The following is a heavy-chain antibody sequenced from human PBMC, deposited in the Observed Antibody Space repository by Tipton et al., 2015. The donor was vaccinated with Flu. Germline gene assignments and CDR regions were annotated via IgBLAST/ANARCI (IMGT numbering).Heavy chain of an antibody. CDR1: GGSISSYY. CDR2: IYYSGST. CDR3: ARQPWLSPIDY. J-gene: IGHJ4*02. Sequence: TLSLTCTVSGGSISSYYWSWIRQPPGKGLEWIGYIYYSGSTNYNPSLKSRVTISVDTSKNQFSLKLSSVIAADTAVYYCARQPWLSPIDYWGQGTLVTVSS. V-gene: IGHV4-59*08. D-gene: IGHD6-19*01.